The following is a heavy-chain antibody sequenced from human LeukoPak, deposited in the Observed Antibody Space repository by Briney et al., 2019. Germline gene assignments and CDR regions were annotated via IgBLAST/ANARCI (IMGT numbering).Heavy chain of an antibody. CDR3: ARDPYSRSWSYGMDV. D-gene: IGHD6-13*01. V-gene: IGHV3-21*04. CDR1: GFTISSYTFGSYT. Sequence: GGSLRLFCAASGFTISSYTFGSYTMNWVRQAPGKGLEWLASIDSTSRYIYYTDSVKGRFTISRDNAKSSLYLQMNSLRTEDTAVYYCARDPYSRSWSYGMDVWGQGTTVTVSS. J-gene: IGHJ6*02. CDR2: IDSTSRYI.